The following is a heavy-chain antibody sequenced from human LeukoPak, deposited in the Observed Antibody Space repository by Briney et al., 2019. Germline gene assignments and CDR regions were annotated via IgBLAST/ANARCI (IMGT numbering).Heavy chain of an antibody. CDR2: IYYSGST. D-gene: IGHD3-3*01. CDR1: GGSISSGGYY. J-gene: IGHJ4*02. V-gene: IGHV4-31*03. CDR3: ARGVLYYDFWSGSKLFDY. Sequence: PPQTLSLTCTVSGGSISSGGYYWSWLRQHPGKGLEWIGYIYYSGSTYYNPSLKSRVTISVDTSKNQFSLKLSSVTAADTAVYYSARGVLYYDFWSGSKLFDYWGQGTLVTVSS.